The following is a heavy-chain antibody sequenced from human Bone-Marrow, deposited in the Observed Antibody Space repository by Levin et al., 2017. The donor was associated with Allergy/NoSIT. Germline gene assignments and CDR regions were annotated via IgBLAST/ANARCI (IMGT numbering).Heavy chain of an antibody. D-gene: IGHD2-15*01. CDR1: GFAFRHYA. Sequence: GESLKISCAASGFAFRHYAMHWVRQAPGKGLEWVAAISYDSFNKYYADSVKGRFTISRENSQNTLYLEMSRLRPDDTAVYYCAREIAQREVVYWGQGALVTVAS. J-gene: IGHJ4*02. CDR2: ISYDSFNK. CDR3: AREIAQREVVY. V-gene: IGHV3-30*04.